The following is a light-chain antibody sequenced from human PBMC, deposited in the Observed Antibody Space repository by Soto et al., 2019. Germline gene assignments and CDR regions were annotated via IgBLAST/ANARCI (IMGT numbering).Light chain of an antibody. V-gene: IGKV3-15*01. CDR1: QSVGNN. Sequence: EIVLTQSPATLSVSPGERATLSCRASQSVGNNLAWYQQKPGQAPRLLISGASTRATGIPARFSGSGSGTDFTLTISCLQSDDFAVYSCQQYNHWPLYTFGQGTKLEIK. CDR3: QQYNHWPLYT. CDR2: GAS. J-gene: IGKJ2*01.